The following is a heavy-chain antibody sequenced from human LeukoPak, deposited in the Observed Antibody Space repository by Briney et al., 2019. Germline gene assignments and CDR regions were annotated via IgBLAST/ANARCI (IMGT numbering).Heavy chain of an antibody. D-gene: IGHD1-26*01. V-gene: IGHV5-51*01. CDR3: ARLTLGGSYQPDDAFDI. J-gene: IGHJ3*02. CDR1: GYSFTSYW. Sequence: GESLKISCKGSGYSFTSYWIGWVRQMPGKGLEWMGIIYPGDSDTRYSPSFQGQVTISADKSISTAYLQWSSLKASDTAMYYCARLTLGGSYQPDDAFDIWGQGTMVTVSS. CDR2: IYPGDSDT.